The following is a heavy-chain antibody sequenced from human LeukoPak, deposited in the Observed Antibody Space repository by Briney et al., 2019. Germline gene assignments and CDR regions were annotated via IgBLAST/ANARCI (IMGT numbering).Heavy chain of an antibody. J-gene: IGHJ4*02. Sequence: GGSLRLSCAASGLTFSIYAIHWVRQAPGKGLEWVAVISYDGSNKYYADSVKGRFTISRDNSKNTLYLQMNSLRTEDTAVYYCARDRSVGPRDFDYWGQGTLVTVSS. CDR1: GLTFSIYA. V-gene: IGHV3-30*04. CDR2: ISYDGSNK. D-gene: IGHD1-26*01. CDR3: ARDRSVGPRDFDY.